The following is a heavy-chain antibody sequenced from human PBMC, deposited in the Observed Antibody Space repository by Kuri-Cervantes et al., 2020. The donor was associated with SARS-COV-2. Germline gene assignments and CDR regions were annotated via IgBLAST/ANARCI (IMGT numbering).Heavy chain of an antibody. V-gene: IGHV3-30*02. CDR1: GFTFSSYG. J-gene: IGHJ3*02. D-gene: IGHD6-25*01. CDR2: IRYDGSNK. Sequence: LSLTCAASGFTFSSYGMHWVRQAPGKGLEWVAFIRYDGSNKYYADSVKGRFTISRDNAKNSLYLQMNSLRAEDTALYYCARDRSQSSENAFDIWGQGTMVTVSS. CDR3: ARDRSQSSENAFDI.